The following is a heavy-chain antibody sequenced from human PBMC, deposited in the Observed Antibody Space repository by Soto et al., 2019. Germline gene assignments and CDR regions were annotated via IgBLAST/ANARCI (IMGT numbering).Heavy chain of an antibody. J-gene: IGHJ6*02. CDR3: ARFKSYCGGDCYPGYGMDV. Sequence: SVKVSCKASGGTCSSYAISWVRQAPGQGLEWMEGIIPIFGTANYAQKFQGRVTITADESTSTAYMELSSLRSEDTAVYYCARFKSYCGGDCYPGYGMDVWGQGTTVTVSS. D-gene: IGHD2-21*02. V-gene: IGHV1-69*13. CDR1: GGTCSSYA. CDR2: IIPIFGTA.